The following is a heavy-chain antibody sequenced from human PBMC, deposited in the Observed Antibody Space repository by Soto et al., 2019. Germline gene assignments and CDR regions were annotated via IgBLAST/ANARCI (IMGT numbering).Heavy chain of an antibody. CDR3: ARRPGVTATAFDI. D-gene: IGHD2-21*02. Sequence: WASVKVSCKASGGTFSSYAISWVRQAPGQGLEWMGGIIPIFGTANYAQGFQGRVTITADKSTSTAYMELSSLRSEDTAVYYCARRPGVTATAFDIWGQGTMVTVSS. CDR1: GGTFSSYA. V-gene: IGHV1-69*06. CDR2: IIPIFGTA. J-gene: IGHJ3*02.